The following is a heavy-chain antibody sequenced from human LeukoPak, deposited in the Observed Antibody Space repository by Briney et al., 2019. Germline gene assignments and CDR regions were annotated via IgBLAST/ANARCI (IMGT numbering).Heavy chain of an antibody. J-gene: IGHJ4*02. CDR2: IWYDGSNK. V-gene: IGHV3-33*01. CDR1: GFTFSSYG. CDR3: ARETPTWGAMNYFDY. Sequence: GGPLRLSCAASGFTFSSYGMHWVRQAPGKGLEWVAVIWYDGSNKYYADSVKGRFTISRDNSKNTLYLQMNSLRAEDTAVYYCARETPTWGAMNYFDYWGQGTLVTVSS. D-gene: IGHD3-16*01.